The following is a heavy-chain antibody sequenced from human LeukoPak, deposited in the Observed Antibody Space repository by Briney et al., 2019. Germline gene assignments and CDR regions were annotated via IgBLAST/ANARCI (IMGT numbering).Heavy chain of an antibody. Sequence: ASVKVSCKASGYTFTSYGISWVRQAPGQGLEWMGWISAYNGNTNYAQKLQGRVTMTTDTSTSTAYMELRSLRSDDTAVYYCARVRIVGWVYYYYYMDVWGKGTTVTVSS. CDR1: GYTFTSYG. V-gene: IGHV1-18*01. CDR2: ISAYNGNT. J-gene: IGHJ6*03. D-gene: IGHD2-15*01. CDR3: ARVRIVGWVYYYYYMDV.